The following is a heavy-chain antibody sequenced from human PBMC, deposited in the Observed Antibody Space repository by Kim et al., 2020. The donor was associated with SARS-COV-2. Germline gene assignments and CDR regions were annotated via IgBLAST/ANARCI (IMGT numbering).Heavy chain of an antibody. J-gene: IGHJ4*02. V-gene: IGHV3-74*01. Sequence: DGSKTPNADSVKGRFTTFRDNAKNTRYLQMNSLGADDTGVYYCARDLGTSWGQGTLVTVSS. CDR3: ARDLGTS. CDR2: DGSKT. D-gene: IGHD5-12*01.